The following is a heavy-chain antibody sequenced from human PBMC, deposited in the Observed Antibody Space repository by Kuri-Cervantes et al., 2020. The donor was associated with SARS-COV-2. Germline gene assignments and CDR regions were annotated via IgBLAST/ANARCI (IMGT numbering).Heavy chain of an antibody. V-gene: IGHV3-20*04. CDR3: ARVDGGWYGGEYYFDY. J-gene: IGHJ4*02. D-gene: IGHD6-19*01. Sequence: GGSLRLSCAASGFTVSSNYMSWVRQAPGKGLEWVSGINWNGGSTGYADSVKGRFTISRDNAKNSLYLQMNSLRAEDTALYYCARVDGGWYGGEYYFDYWGQGTLVTVSS. CDR1: GFTVSSNY. CDR2: INWNGGST.